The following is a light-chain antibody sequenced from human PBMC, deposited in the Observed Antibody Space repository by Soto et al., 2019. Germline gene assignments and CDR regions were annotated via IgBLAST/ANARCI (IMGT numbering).Light chain of an antibody. Sequence: DIQMTQSPSSLSASVGDRVTITCRASQDIRSDLCWYQQKPGKAPKRLIYAAFILQSGVPPRFSGNGSGTEFTLTISSLQAEDYATYFCLQHKTYSLTFGQGTRLE. CDR3: LQHKTYSLT. CDR1: QDIRSD. V-gene: IGKV1-17*01. J-gene: IGKJ5*01. CDR2: AAF.